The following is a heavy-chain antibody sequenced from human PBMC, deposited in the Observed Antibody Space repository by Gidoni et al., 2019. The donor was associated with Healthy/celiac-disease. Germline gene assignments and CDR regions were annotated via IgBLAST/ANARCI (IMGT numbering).Heavy chain of an antibody. V-gene: IGHV3-23*01. D-gene: IGHD3-22*01. CDR1: GFTFRSYA. CDR3: AKDRWYDSSGYAELDY. Sequence: EVQLLESGGGLVQPGGSLRLSCAASGFTFRSYAMSWVRQAPGKGLEWVSAISGSGGSTYYADSVKGRFTISRDNSKNTLYLQMNSLRAEDTAVYYCAKDRWYDSSGYAELDYWGQGTLVTVSS. CDR2: ISGSGGST. J-gene: IGHJ4*02.